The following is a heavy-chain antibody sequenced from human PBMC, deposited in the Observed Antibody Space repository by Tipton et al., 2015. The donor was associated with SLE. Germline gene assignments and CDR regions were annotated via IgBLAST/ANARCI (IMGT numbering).Heavy chain of an antibody. J-gene: IGHJ4*02. V-gene: IGHV4-31*03. CDR3: ARGYAVTNYFDS. D-gene: IGHD4-17*01. CDR1: GDSMSSGAYY. Sequence: TLSLTCTVSGDSMSSGAYYWSWIRQHPGKGLEWIGHIFFTGSAYYKASLTSRLSISVDTSKKQFSLRLNSVTAADTAVYYCARGYAVTNYFDSWGQGTLVTGSS. CDR2: IFFTGSA.